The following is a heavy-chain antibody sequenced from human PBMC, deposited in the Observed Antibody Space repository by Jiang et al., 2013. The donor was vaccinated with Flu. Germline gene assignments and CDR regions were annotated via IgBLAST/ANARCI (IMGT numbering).Heavy chain of an antibody. CDR2: IYHSGST. CDR3: ARLDIVVVPAGIAGGWFDP. J-gene: IGHJ5*02. Sequence: GSGLVKPSQTLSLTCAVSGGSISSGGYSWSWIRQPPGKGLEWIGYIYHSGSTYYNPSLKSRVTISVDRSKNQFSLKLSSVTAADTAVYYCARLDIVVVPAGIAGGWFDPWGQGTLGHRLL. CDR1: GGSISSGGYS. D-gene: IGHD2-2*01. V-gene: IGHV4-30-2*01.